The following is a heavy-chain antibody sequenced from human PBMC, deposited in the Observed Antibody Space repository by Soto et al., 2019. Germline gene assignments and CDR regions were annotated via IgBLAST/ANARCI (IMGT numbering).Heavy chain of an antibody. V-gene: IGHV3-7*05. CDR3: ARVFGVVTTGYFXL. J-gene: IGHJ2*01. Sequence: GGSLRLSCAASGFTFSSYWMSWVRQAPGKGLEWVANIKQDGSEKYYVDSVKGRFTISRDNAKNSLYLQMNSLRAEDTAVYYCARVFGVVTTGYFXLWGRGTLVTVSS. CDR2: IKQDGSEK. CDR1: GFTFSSYW. D-gene: IGHD3-3*01.